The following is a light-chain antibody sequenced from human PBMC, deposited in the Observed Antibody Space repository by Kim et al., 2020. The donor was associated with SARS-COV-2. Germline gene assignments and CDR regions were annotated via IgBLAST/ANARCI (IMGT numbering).Light chain of an antibody. V-gene: IGKV1-5*03. Sequence: SASIGDRVTLTCRGSRNIATWVAWYQQKPGEAPRLRIYKASNLKSGVPSRFSGSGSGTEFTLTTDSLQADDLATYYCQQYKSYPWTFGQGTKLEI. CDR1: RNIATW. CDR3: QQYKSYPWT. J-gene: IGKJ1*01. CDR2: KAS.